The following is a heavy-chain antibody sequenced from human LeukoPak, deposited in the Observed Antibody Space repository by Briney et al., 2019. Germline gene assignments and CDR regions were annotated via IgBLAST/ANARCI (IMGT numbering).Heavy chain of an antibody. CDR3: ATGGRRYYGSGSFDY. V-gene: IGHV1-24*01. CDR2: FDPEDGET. D-gene: IGHD3-10*01. Sequence: GASVKVSCKVSGYTLTELSMHWVRQAPGKGLEWMGGFDPEDGETIYAQKFQGRVTMTEDTSTDTAYMELSSLRSEDTAVYYCATGGRRYYGSGSFDYWGQGTLVTVSS. J-gene: IGHJ4*02. CDR1: GYTLTELS.